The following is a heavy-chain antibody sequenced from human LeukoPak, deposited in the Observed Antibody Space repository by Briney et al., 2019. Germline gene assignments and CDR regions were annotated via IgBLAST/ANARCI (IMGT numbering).Heavy chain of an antibody. V-gene: IGHV5-51*01. J-gene: IGHJ5*02. CDR2: IYPGDSDT. CDR1: GYSFTSYW. Sequence: GESLKISCKGSGYSFTSYWIGWVRQMPGKGLEWMGIIYPGDSDTRYSPSFQGQVTISADKSISTAYLQWSSLKASDTAMYYCARVVRASIAAVNDWFDPWAREPWSPSPQ. D-gene: IGHD6-13*01. CDR3: ARVVRASIAAVNDWFDP.